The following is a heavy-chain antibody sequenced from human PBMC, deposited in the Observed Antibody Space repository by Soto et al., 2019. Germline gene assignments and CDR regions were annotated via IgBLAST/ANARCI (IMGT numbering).Heavy chain of an antibody. D-gene: IGHD6-19*01. J-gene: IGHJ5*02. CDR1: GFAFSDYS. CDR3: AREGFSSGWRFDP. Sequence: VQRLESGGGLVKPGGSLRLSCAASGFAFSDYSMNWVRQAPGKGLEWVSFIRTTSTIIYYAASVKGRFTISRDDAKNSLYLQMNSLRDEYTAVYYCAREGFSSGWRFDPWGQGTLVTVSS. V-gene: IGHV3-48*02. CDR2: IRTTSTII.